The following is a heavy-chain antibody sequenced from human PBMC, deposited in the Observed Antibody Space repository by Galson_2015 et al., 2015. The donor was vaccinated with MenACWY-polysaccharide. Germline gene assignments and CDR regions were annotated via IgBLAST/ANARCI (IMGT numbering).Heavy chain of an antibody. J-gene: IGHJ4*02. CDR1: GFTFSSYA. Sequence: SLRLSCAASGFTFSSYAMHWVRQAPGKGLEWLAVISYDGNNKYYADSVKGRFSISRDNSKNTLFLQMNNVRTEDTAVFYCAKESAPHGYSSYYDYWGQGTLVIVSS. CDR3: AKESAPHGYSSYYDY. V-gene: IGHV3-30-3*02. CDR2: ISYDGNNK. D-gene: IGHD5-18*01.